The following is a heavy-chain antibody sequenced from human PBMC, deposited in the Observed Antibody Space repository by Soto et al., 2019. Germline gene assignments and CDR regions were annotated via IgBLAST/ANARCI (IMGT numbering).Heavy chain of an antibody. CDR2: ISYDGSNK. V-gene: IGHV3-30*18. Sequence: QVQLVESGGGVVQPGRSLRLSCAASGFTFSSYGMHWVRQAPGKGLEWVAVISYDGSNKYYADSVKGRFTISRDNSKNTLYLQMNSLRAEDTAVYYCAKEGEMVYGGPNNWFDPWGQGTLVTVSS. D-gene: IGHD2-8*01. J-gene: IGHJ5*02. CDR3: AKEGEMVYGGPNNWFDP. CDR1: GFTFSSYG.